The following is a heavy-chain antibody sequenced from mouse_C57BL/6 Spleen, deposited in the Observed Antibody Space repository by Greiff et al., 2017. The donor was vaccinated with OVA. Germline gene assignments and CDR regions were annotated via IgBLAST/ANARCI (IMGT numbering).Heavy chain of an antibody. CDR1: GYSFTGYY. V-gene: IGHV1-42*01. CDR2: INLSTGGT. D-gene: IGHD1-1*01. J-gene: IGHJ3*01. CDR3: ARGGYYGSSYEGVWFAY. Sequence: EVQLKESGPELVKPGASVKISCKASGYSFTGYYMNWVKQSPEKSLEWIGEINLSTGGTTYNQKFKAKATLTVDKSSSTAYMQLKSLTSEDSAVYYCARGGYYGSSYEGVWFAYWGQGTLVTVSA.